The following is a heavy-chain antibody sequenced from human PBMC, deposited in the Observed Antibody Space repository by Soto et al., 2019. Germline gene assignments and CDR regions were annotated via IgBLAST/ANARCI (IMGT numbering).Heavy chain of an antibody. CDR3: ARRIPDVQFDS. CDR2: MNPKSGHT. J-gene: IGHJ4*02. V-gene: IGHV1-8*01. D-gene: IGHD1-1*01. Sequence: ASVKVSCKASGYTFSDYSINWVRQAPGQGLEWMGWMNPKSGHTAHAQKLQGRVTLTRDTSINTAYMELSSLTSGDTAVYFCARRIPDVQFDSWGQGTQVTVYS. CDR1: GYTFSDYS.